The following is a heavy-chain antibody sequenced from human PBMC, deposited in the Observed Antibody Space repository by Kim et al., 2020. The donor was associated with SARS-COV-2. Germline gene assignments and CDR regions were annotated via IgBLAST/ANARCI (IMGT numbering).Heavy chain of an antibody. J-gene: IGHJ5*02. CDR1: GFTFSSYW. V-gene: IGHV3-7*01. D-gene: IGHD1-7*01. Sequence: GGSLRLSCAASGFTFSSYWMSWVRLAPGKGLEWVANIKQDGSEKYYVDSVKGRFTISRDNAKNSLYLQMNSLRAEDTAVYYCARGDWNYRFDPWGQGTLVTVSS. CDR3: ARGDWNYRFDP. CDR2: IKQDGSEK.